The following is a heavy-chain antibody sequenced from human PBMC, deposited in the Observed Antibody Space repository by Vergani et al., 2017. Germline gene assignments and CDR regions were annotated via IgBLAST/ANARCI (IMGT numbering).Heavy chain of an antibody. Sequence: EVQLVESGGGLVKPGGSLRLSCAASGFTFSSYSMNWVRQAPGKGLEWVSSISSSSSYIYYADSVKGRFTISRDNAKNSLYLQMNSLRAEDTAVYYCAKWYYDILTGYLSRSFDYWGQGTLVTVSS. D-gene: IGHD3-9*01. CDR2: ISSSSSYI. CDR1: GFTFSSYS. J-gene: IGHJ4*02. CDR3: AKWYYDILTGYLSRSFDY. V-gene: IGHV3-21*04.